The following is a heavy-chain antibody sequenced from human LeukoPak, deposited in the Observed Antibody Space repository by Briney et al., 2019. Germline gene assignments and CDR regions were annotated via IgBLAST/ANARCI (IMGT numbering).Heavy chain of an antibody. Sequence: PGASLRLSCAASGFTFSSYAMSWVRQVPGKGLEWVSAISGSGGSTYYADSVKGRFTISRDNSKNTLYLQMNSLRAEDTAVYYCAKVLAVAGSEDYWGQGTLVTVSS. CDR1: GFTFSSYA. J-gene: IGHJ4*02. V-gene: IGHV3-23*01. CDR3: AKVLAVAGSEDY. D-gene: IGHD6-19*01. CDR2: ISGSGGST.